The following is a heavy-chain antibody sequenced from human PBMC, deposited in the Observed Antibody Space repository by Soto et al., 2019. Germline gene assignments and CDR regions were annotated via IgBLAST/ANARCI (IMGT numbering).Heavy chain of an antibody. Sequence: SETLSLTCTVSGGSISSYYWSWIRQPPGKGLEWIGYIYYSGSTNYNPSLKSRVTITVDTSKNQFSLKLSSVTAADTAVYYCARGITGTTFYYYYYMDVWGKGTAVTVSS. CDR1: GGSISSYY. CDR2: IYYSGST. V-gene: IGHV4-59*01. CDR3: ARGITGTTFYYYYYMDV. J-gene: IGHJ6*03. D-gene: IGHD1-7*01.